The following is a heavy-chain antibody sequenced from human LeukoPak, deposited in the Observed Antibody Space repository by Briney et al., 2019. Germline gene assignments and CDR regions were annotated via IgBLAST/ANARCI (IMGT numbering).Heavy chain of an antibody. CDR3: ARRVASANDAFDI. CDR1: GFTFSHYS. J-gene: IGHJ3*02. Sequence: PGGSLRLSCTASGFTFSHYSINWVRQAPGKRLEWVSSISISSSYIYYADSVKGRFTISRDNAKNSLFLQMNSLRAEDTAVYYCARRVASANDAFDIWGQGTMVIVSS. V-gene: IGHV3-21*01. D-gene: IGHD6-13*01. CDR2: ISISSSYI.